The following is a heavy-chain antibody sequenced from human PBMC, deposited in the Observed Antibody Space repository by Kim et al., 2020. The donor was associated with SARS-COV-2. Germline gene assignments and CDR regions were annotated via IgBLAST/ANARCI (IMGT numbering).Heavy chain of an antibody. CDR3: ATDSVTTANWGFDY. Sequence: ASVKVSCKASAYTFTDYFIHWVRQAPGQGLEWLGRINPNSGVTEYGHKFQGRVSITKETSISTVYMEMTRLQSDDTAVYYCATDSVTTANWGFDYWGLGT. CDR1: AYTFTDYF. J-gene: IGHJ4*02. D-gene: IGHD7-27*01. CDR2: INPNSGVT. V-gene: IGHV1-2*06.